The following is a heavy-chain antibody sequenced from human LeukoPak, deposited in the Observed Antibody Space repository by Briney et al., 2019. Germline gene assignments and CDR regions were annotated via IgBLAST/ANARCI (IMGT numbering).Heavy chain of an antibody. CDR2: ISSSGSTI. CDR1: GFTFSSYE. Sequence: GGSLRLSCAASGFTFSSYEMNWVRQAPGKGLEWVSYISSSGSTIYYADSVKGRFTISRDNAKNSLYLQMNSLRAEDTAVYYCARDIWWFGESYYYGMDVWGQGTTVTVSS. V-gene: IGHV3-48*03. CDR3: ARDIWWFGESYYYGMDV. D-gene: IGHD3-10*01. J-gene: IGHJ6*02.